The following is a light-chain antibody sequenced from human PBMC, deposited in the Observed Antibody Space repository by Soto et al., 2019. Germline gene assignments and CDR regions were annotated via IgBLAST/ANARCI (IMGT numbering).Light chain of an antibody. J-gene: IGKJ1*01. CDR3: HQYNYWVWT. Sequence: EVVMTQSPATLSVSPGERATLSCWASESVSSNIAWYQQKPGQPPRLLLYGPSTRATGTPARFSGSASGTDFNLTISSLQSEDFAVYYCHQYNYWVWTFGPGTTVEIK. V-gene: IGKV3-15*01. CDR1: ESVSSN. CDR2: GPS.